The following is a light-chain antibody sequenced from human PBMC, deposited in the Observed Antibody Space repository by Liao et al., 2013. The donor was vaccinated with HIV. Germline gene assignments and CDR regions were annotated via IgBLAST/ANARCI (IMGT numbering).Light chain of an antibody. V-gene: IGLV3-21*04. CDR2: YDS. CDR3: QVWDSSSDHPV. J-gene: IGLJ3*02. CDR1: NIGGKS. Sequence: SYELTQPPSLSVAPGETARVTCGGNNIGGKSVHWYQQQPGQAPVLAIYYDSDRPSGIPERFSGSNSGNTATLTISRVEAGDEADYYCQVWDSSSDHPVFGGGTKLTVL.